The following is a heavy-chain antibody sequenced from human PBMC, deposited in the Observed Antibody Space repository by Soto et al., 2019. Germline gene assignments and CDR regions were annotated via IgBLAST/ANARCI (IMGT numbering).Heavy chain of an antibody. J-gene: IGHJ6*02. D-gene: IGHD3-3*01. Sequence: PSETLSLTCAVYGGSFSGYYWSWIRQPPGKGLEWIGEINHSGSTNYNPSLKSRVTISVDTSKNQFSLKLSSVTAADTAVYYCARLRTYYDFWSGSYYHYGMTSGAKGPRSPSP. CDR2: INHSGST. CDR1: GGSFSGYY. CDR3: ARLRTYYDFWSGSYYHYGMTS. V-gene: IGHV4-34*01.